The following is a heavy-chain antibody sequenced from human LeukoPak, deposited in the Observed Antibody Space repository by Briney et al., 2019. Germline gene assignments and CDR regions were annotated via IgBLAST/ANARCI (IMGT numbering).Heavy chain of an antibody. V-gene: IGHV4-39*01. CDR3: ARHCSSTSCPFDY. D-gene: IGHD2-2*01. Sequence: SETLSLTCTVSGGSISSSNHYWGWIRQPPGKGLEWIGSIYYSGTTYYNPSLKSRVTISVDTSKNQSSLKLSSVTAADTAVYYCARHCSSTSCPFDYWGQGTLVTVSS. CDR1: GGSISSSNHY. CDR2: IYYSGTT. J-gene: IGHJ4*02.